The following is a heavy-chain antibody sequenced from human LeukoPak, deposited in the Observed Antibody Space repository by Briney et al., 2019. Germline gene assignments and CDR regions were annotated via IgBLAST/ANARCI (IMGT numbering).Heavy chain of an antibody. J-gene: IGHJ4*02. Sequence: GRSLRLSCAASGFTFSNYAMHWVRQAPGKGLEWVTIISYDGSNKYYADSVKGRFTISRDNSKNTVYLQMNSLRAEDTAVYYCARDGSFWRGYPYYFDYWGQGTLVTVSS. CDR3: ARDGSFWRGYPYYFDY. CDR1: GFTFSNYA. CDR2: ISYDGSNK. D-gene: IGHD3-3*01. V-gene: IGHV3-30*03.